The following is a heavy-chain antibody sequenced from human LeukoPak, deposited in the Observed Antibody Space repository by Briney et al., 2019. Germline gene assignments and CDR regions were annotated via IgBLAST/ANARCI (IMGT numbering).Heavy chain of an antibody. CDR1: GGTFSSYA. D-gene: IGHD1-1*01. V-gene: IGHV1-69*13. CDR3: ARSAQLERLVWFDP. CDR2: IIPIFGTA. Sequence: PVKVSCKASGGTFSSYAISWVRQAPGQGLEWMGGIIPIFGTANYAQKFQGRVTITADESTGTAYMELSSLRSEDTAVYYCARSAQLERLVWFDPWGQGTLVTVSS. J-gene: IGHJ5*02.